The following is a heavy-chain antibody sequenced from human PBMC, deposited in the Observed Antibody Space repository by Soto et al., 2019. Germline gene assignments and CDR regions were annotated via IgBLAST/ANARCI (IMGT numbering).Heavy chain of an antibody. J-gene: IGHJ6*02. CDR1: GGTFSSYT. Sequence: SVKVSCKASGGTFSSYTISWVRQAPGQGLEWMGRFIPILGIANYAQKFQGRVTITADKSTSTAYMELSSLRSEDTAVYYCARDSVDIVATTRYYYGMDVWGQGTTVTVSS. CDR3: ARDSVDIVATTRYYYGMDV. D-gene: IGHD5-12*01. CDR2: FIPILGIA. V-gene: IGHV1-69*04.